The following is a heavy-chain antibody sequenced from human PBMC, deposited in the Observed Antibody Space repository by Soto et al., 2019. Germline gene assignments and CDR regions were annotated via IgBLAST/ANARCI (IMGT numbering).Heavy chain of an antibody. J-gene: IGHJ6*02. CDR1: VGSFIGYY. CDR2: INHSGTI. D-gene: IGHD2-21*02. Sequence: SETLSLTCAFYVGSFIGYYWTWIRQPPGKGLEWIGEINHSGTINFNPSLKSRLTISLDTSKKHFSLKLSSVTDADTAAYYCARADRTLVTSYSLDVWGQGTTVTVSS. V-gene: IGHV4-34*01. CDR3: ARADRTLVTSYSLDV.